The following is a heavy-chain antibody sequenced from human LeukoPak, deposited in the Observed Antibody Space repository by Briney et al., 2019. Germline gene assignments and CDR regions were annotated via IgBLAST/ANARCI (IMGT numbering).Heavy chain of an antibody. CDR2: IYYSGST. D-gene: IGHD2-21*01. Sequence: SETLSLTCTVSGGSISSGDYYWSWIRQPPGKGLEWIVYIYYSGSTYYNPSLKSRVTISVDTSKNQFSLKLSSVTAADTAVYYCARGDYCGGDCYSDYFDYWGQGTLVTVSS. CDR1: GGSISSGDYY. CDR3: ARGDYCGGDCYSDYFDY. J-gene: IGHJ4*02. V-gene: IGHV4-30-4*08.